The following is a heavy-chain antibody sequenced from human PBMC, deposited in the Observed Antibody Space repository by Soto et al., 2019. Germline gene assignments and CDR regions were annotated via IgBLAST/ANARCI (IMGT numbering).Heavy chain of an antibody. V-gene: IGHV3-30*18. CDR3: AKTSGSGAYYFDY. Sequence: GGSLRLSCAASGFTFSSYGMHWVRQAPGKGLEWVAVISYDGSNKYYADSVKGRFTISRDNSKNTLYLQMNSLRAEDTAVYYCAKTSGSGAYYFDYWGQGTLVTVSS. CDR1: GFTFSSYG. J-gene: IGHJ4*02. D-gene: IGHD3-10*01. CDR2: ISYDGSNK.